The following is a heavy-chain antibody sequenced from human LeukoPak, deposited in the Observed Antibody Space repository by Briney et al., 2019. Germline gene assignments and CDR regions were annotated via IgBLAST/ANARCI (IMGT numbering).Heavy chain of an antibody. V-gene: IGHV1-69*04. Sequence: ASVKVSCKASGGTFSSYAISWVRQAPGQELEWMGRIIPILGIANYAQKFQGRVTITADKSTSTAYMELSSLRSEDTAVYYCARDKEDYVWGSYPFDYWGQGTLVTVSS. D-gene: IGHD3-16*02. CDR2: IIPILGIA. CDR1: GGTFSSYA. J-gene: IGHJ4*02. CDR3: ARDKEDYVWGSYPFDY.